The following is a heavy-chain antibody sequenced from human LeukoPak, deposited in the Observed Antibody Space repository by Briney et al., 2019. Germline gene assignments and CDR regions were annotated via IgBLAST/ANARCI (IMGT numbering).Heavy chain of an antibody. CDR3: ARDVGATTELGY. D-gene: IGHD1-26*01. CDR2: IYHSGST. Sequence: PSETLSLTCTVSGGSISSYYWSWIRQPPGKGLEWIGSIYHSGSTYYNPSLKSRVTISVDTSKNQFSLKLSSVTAADTAVYYCARDVGATTELGYWGQGTLVTVSS. J-gene: IGHJ4*02. CDR1: GGSISSYY. V-gene: IGHV4-38-2*02.